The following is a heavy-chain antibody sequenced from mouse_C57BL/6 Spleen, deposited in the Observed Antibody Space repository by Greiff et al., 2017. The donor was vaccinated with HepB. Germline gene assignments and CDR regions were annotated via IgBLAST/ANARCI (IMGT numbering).Heavy chain of an antibody. Sequence: VQLQQSGAELVMPGASVKLSCKASGYTFTSYWMHWVKQRPGQGLEWIGEIDPSDSYTNYNQKFKGKSTLTVDKSSSTAYMQLSSLTSEDSAVYYCARGLGPFDYWGQGTTLTVSS. CDR3: ARGLGPFDY. D-gene: IGHD4-1*01. V-gene: IGHV1-69*01. J-gene: IGHJ2*01. CDR2: IDPSDSYT. CDR1: GYTFTSYW.